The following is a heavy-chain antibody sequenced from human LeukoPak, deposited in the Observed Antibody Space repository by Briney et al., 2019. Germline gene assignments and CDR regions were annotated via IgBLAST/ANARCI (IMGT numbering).Heavy chain of an antibody. J-gene: IGHJ3*02. Sequence: LSXXXXXYGXXXSGYYXSWIRQPPGKGLEWIGEINHSGSTNYNPSLKSRVTISVDTSKNQFSLKLSSVTAADTAVYYCARPTSPSYHDASDIWGQGTMVTVSS. CDR3: ARPTSPSYHDASDI. CDR2: INHSGST. V-gene: IGHV4-34*01. CDR1: GXXXSGYY. D-gene: IGHD3-22*01.